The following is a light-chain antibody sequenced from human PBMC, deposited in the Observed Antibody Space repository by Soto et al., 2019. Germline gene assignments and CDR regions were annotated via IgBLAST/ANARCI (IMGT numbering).Light chain of an antibody. CDR1: SSDVGGYNY. CDR2: EIT. J-gene: IGLJ2*01. CDR3: SSYAGNNKLGMVV. V-gene: IGLV2-8*01. Sequence: QSVLTQPPSASGSPGQSVTISCTGTSSDVGGYNYVSWYQQHPGKAPKLMIYEITKRPSGVPDRFSGSKSGNTASLTVSGLQAEDEADYYCSSYAGNNKLGMVVFGGGTQLTVL.